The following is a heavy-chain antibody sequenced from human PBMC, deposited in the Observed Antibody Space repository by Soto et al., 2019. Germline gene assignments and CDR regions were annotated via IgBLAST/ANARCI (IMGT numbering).Heavy chain of an antibody. Sequence: QVQVVESGGGLVKPGGSLRLSCAASGFTFSDNYMSWIRQAPGKGLEWVSYISTTGRTIYYADSVKGRFTISRDNAKNSLYLQMNSLRAEDTAVYYCASGSIAARGAYYFDFWGQGTLVTVSS. J-gene: IGHJ4*02. V-gene: IGHV3-11*01. CDR2: ISTTGRTI. CDR1: GFTFSDNY. CDR3: ASGSIAARGAYYFDF. D-gene: IGHD6-6*01.